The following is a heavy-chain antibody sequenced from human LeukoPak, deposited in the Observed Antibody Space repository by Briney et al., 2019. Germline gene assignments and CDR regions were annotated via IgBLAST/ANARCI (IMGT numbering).Heavy chain of an antibody. V-gene: IGHV3-33*01. Sequence: GGSLRLSCAASGFTFSSYSMHWVRQAPGKGLEWVAVIWSDENIRYYADSVKGRFTISRDNSKNTLYLQMNSLRADDTAVYYCVRDFSSYFDYWGQGSLVTVSS. CDR3: VRDFSSYFDY. J-gene: IGHJ4*02. CDR2: IWSDENIR. CDR1: GFTFSSYS. D-gene: IGHD6-13*01.